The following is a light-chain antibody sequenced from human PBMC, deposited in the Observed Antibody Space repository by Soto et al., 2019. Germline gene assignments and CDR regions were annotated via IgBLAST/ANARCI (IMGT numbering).Light chain of an antibody. CDR3: QQYNGLPTWT. Sequence: DLQMTQSASTLSASVGDRVTITCRASQNIYIWLAWYQKKPGKAPNLLIYKASTLQSGVPSRFSGNGSGTEFTLTITSLQPDDSATYYCQQYNGLPTWTFGQGTKVDIK. CDR1: QNIYIW. V-gene: IGKV1-5*03. J-gene: IGKJ1*01. CDR2: KAS.